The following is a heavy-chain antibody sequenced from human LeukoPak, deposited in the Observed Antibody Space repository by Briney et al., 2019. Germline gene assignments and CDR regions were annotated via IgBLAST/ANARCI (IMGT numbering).Heavy chain of an antibody. D-gene: IGHD4-11*01. CDR1: GGTFSSYA. CDR2: IIPIFGTA. V-gene: IGHV1-69*05. J-gene: IGHJ1*01. Sequence: SVKVSCKASGGTFSSYAISWVRQAPGQGLEWMGGIIPIFGTANYAQKFQGRVTMTRNTSISTAYMELSSLRSEDTAVYYCARDKAVTTELTQYFQHWGQGTLVTVSS. CDR3: ARDKAVTTELTQYFQH.